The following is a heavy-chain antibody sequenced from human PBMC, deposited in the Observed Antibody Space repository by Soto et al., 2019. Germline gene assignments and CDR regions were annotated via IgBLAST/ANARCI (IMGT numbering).Heavy chain of an antibody. D-gene: IGHD6-13*01. J-gene: IGHJ4*02. CDR3: AKDSSSCRDY. CDR2: ISYDGSNK. V-gene: IGHV3-30*18. Sequence: GGSLRLSCAASGFTFSSYGMHWVRQAPGKGLEWVAVISYDGSNKYYADSVKGRFTISRDNSKNTLYLQMNSLRAEDTAVYYCAKDSSSCRDYWGQGTRVTVSS. CDR1: GFTFSSYG.